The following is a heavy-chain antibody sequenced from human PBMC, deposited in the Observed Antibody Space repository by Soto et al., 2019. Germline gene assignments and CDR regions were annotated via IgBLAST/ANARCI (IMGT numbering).Heavy chain of an antibody. D-gene: IGHD6-13*01. CDR2: MHPGDSDT. CDR3: AGHDRYSSTWFEGWFHP. V-gene: IGHV5-51*03. Sequence: EVQLVQSGAEVKKAGESLKISCNGSGYSFSNNWVGWVRQMPGKGLEWMGIMHPGDSDTRYSPSFQGQVTISADKSINTAYLQWSRLKPSDSAMYYCAGHDRYSSTWFEGWFHPWGQGTLVTVTS. CDR1: GYSFSNNW. J-gene: IGHJ5*02.